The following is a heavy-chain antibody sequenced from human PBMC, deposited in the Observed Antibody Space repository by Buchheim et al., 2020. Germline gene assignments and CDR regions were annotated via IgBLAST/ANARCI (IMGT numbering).Heavy chain of an antibody. V-gene: IGHV4-59*01. CDR3: AKKRSDNWFDP. Sequence: QVQLQESGPGLVKPSETLSLTCSVSGGSIFTYYGSWIRPAPGKGLEWIWFMDGSGSSNYTPSLKSRVTISVDTSKHTFSLNLSSVTAADTAIYYCAKKRSDNWFDPWGQGTL. J-gene: IGHJ5*02. CDR2: MDGSGSS. CDR1: GGSIFTYY.